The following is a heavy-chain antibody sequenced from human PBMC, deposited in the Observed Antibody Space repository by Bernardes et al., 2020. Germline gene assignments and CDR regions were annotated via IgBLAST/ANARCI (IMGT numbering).Heavy chain of an antibody. J-gene: IGHJ6*02. CDR1: GLTFSNYA. CDR3: AKQWVDV. Sequence: SLIPSCVASGLTFSNYAMNWVRQAPGQGLEWVSSISESGGNTDYIDSVKGRFTISRDNYKNTLYLQMNSLRAEDTAVYFCAKQWVDVWGQGTTVTVSS. V-gene: IGHV3-23*01. CDR2: ISESGGNT. D-gene: IGHD1-26*01.